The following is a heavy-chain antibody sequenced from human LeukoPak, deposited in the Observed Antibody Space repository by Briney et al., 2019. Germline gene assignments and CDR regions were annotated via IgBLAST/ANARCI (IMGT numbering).Heavy chain of an antibody. Sequence: ASVKVSCKASGSTFINYYIHWVRQAPGQGLERMGCFNPNTGATHYAQRFQGRVTVTRDTSILTAYMDLSGLTFDDRAVYYCAREFVGYHLDVWGQGTTVTVSS. V-gene: IGHV1-2*02. CDR2: FNPNTGAT. J-gene: IGHJ6*02. CDR1: GSTFINYY. D-gene: IGHD1-26*01. CDR3: AREFVGYHLDV.